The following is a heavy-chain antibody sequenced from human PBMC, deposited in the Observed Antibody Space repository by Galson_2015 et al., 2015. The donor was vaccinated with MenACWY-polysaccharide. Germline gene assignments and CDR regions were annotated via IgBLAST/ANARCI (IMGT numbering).Heavy chain of an antibody. CDR2: FDPEDGET. V-gene: IGHV1-24*01. CDR3: ATKPAY. J-gene: IGHJ4*02. Sequence: QSGAEVKTPGASVKVSCKVSGSTLTELSMHWVRLAPERGLEWMGGFDPEDGETIYAQKFQGRVTMTEDASTDTAYMELSSLRSEDTAVYYRATKPAYWAQGTLVTVSS. CDR1: GSTLTELS.